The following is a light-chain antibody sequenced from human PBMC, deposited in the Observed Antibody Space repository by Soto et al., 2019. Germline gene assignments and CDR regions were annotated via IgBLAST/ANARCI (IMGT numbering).Light chain of an antibody. V-gene: IGKV3-20*01. CDR1: QSVSSTY. J-gene: IGKJ1*01. CDR2: GAS. CDR3: QHYGSSPPLT. Sequence: EIVLTQSPGTLSLSPGERATLSCRASQSVSSTYLAWYQQKPGQAPRLLIFGASNRATGIPDRFSGSGSGTDFTLTISSLEPEDFALYYCQHYGSSPPLTFGQGTKVEVK.